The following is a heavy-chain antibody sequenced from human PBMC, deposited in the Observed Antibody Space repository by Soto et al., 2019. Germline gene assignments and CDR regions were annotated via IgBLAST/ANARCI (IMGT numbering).Heavy chain of an antibody. V-gene: IGHV4-4*07. CDR3: ARDNGGNSLDYYYYGMDV. D-gene: IGHD2-21*02. CDR2: IYTSGST. Sequence: QVQLQESGPGLVKPSETLSLTCTVSGGSISSYYWSWIRQPAGKGLEWIGRIYTSGSTNYNPSLKSRDTMSVDTSKNQFSLKLSSVTAADTAVYYCARDNGGNSLDYYYYGMDVWGQGTTVTVSS. J-gene: IGHJ6*02. CDR1: GGSISSYY.